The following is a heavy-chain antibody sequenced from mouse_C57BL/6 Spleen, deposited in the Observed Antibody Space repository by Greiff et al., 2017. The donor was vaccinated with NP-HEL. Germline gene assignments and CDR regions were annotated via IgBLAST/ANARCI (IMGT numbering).Heavy chain of an antibody. D-gene: IGHD2-3*01. Sequence: VQLKESGPELVKPGASVKIPCKASGYTFTDYNMDWVKQSHGKSLEWIGDINPNNGGTIYNQKFKGKATLTVDKSSSTAYMELRSLTSEDTAVYYCARYAGYYGGSWFAYWGQGTLVTVSA. V-gene: IGHV1-18*01. CDR2: INPNNGGT. J-gene: IGHJ3*01. CDR3: ARYAGYYGGSWFAY. CDR1: GYTFTDYN.